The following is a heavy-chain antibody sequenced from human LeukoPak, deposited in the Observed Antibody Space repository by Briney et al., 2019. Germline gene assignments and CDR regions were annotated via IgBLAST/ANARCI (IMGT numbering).Heavy chain of an antibody. D-gene: IGHD3-10*01. V-gene: IGHV4-59*01. CDR1: GGSISSYY. Sequence: SETLSLTCTVSGGSISSYYWSWIRQPPGKGLEWIGYIYYSGSTNYNPSLKSRVTISVDTSKNQFSLKLSSVTAADTAVYCCATLVGYNWFDPWGQGTLVTVSS. CDR2: IYYSGST. CDR3: ATLVGYNWFDP. J-gene: IGHJ5*02.